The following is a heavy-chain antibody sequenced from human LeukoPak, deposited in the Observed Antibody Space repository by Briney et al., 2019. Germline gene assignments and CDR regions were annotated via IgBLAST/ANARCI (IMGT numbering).Heavy chain of an antibody. CDR3: ARGRWFGGLTIDY. J-gene: IGHJ4*02. V-gene: IGHV4-59*01. D-gene: IGHD3-10*01. CDR2: IYYSGST. Sequence: PSETLSLTCTVSGGSISSYYWSWIRQPPGKGLEWIGYIYYSGSTNYNPSLKSRVTISVDTSKNQFSLKLSSVTAADTAVYYCARGRWFGGLTIDYWGQGTLVTVSS. CDR1: GGSISSYY.